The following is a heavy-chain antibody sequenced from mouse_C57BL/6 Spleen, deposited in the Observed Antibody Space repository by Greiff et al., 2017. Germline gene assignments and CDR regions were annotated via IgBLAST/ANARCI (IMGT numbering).Heavy chain of an antibody. D-gene: IGHD2-5*01. Sequence: DVHLVESGGGLVKPGGSLKLSCAASGFTFSSYAMSWVRQTPEKRLEWVATISDGGSYTYYPDNVKGRFTISRANAKNNLYLQMSHLKSEDTAMYDCARDNSNYGDYSMDYWGQGTSVTVSS. V-gene: IGHV5-4*01. J-gene: IGHJ4*01. CDR3: ARDNSNYGDYSMDY. CDR1: GFTFSSYA. CDR2: ISDGGSYT.